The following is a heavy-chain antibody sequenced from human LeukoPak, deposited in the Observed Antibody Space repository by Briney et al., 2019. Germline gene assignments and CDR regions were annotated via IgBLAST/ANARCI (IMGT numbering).Heavy chain of an antibody. CDR1: GGTFSSYA. Sequence: SVKVSCKASGGTFSSYAISRVRQAPGQGLEWMGRIIPILGIANYAQKFQGRVTITADKSTSTAYMELSSLRSEDTAVYYCARDYGEGRFDYWGQGTLVTVSS. CDR2: IIPILGIA. CDR3: ARDYGEGRFDY. V-gene: IGHV1-69*04. D-gene: IGHD4-17*01. J-gene: IGHJ4*02.